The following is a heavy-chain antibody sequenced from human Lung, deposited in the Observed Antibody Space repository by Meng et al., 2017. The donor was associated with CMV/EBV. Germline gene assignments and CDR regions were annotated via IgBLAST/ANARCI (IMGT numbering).Heavy chain of an antibody. V-gene: IGHV4-34*01. CDR2: INHSGST. D-gene: IGHD4-17*01. CDR1: GESFSGYD. J-gene: IGHJ4*02. CDR3: ARRGYGDYFGYFDY. Sequence: VYGESFSGYDWSWIRQPPGKGLEWIGEINHSGSTNDNPSLKSRVTISVDKSKNQFSLKLSSVTAADTAVYYCARRGYGDYFGYFDYWGQGTLVTVSS.